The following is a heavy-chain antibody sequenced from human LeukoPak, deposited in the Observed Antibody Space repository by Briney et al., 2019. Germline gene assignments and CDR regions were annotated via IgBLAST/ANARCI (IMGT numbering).Heavy chain of an antibody. CDR1: GYTFTSYG. Sequence: ASVKVSCKASGYTFTSYGISWVRQAPRQGLEWMGWISAYNGNTNYAQKLQGRVTMTTDTSTSTAYMELRSLRSDDTAVYYCARVIVVVPAAYYFDYWGQGTLVTVSS. J-gene: IGHJ4*02. CDR3: ARVIVVVPAAYYFDY. V-gene: IGHV1-18*01. CDR2: ISAYNGNT. D-gene: IGHD2-2*01.